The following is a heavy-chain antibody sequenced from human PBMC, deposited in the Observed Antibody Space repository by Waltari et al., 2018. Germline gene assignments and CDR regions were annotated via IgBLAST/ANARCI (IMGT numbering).Heavy chain of an antibody. V-gene: IGHV3-30*01. J-gene: IGHJ6*02. CDR2: ISYDGSNK. Sequence: QVQLVESGGGVVQPGRSLRLSCAASGFTFSSYAMHWVRQAPGKGREWVAVISYDGSNKYYADSVKGRFTISRDNSKNTLYLQMNSLRAEDTAVYYCARARNGMDVWGQGTTVTVSS. CDR3: ARARNGMDV. CDR1: GFTFSSYA.